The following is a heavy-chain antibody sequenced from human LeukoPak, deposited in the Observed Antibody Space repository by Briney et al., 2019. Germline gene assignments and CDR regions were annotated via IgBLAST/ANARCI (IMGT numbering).Heavy chain of an antibody. D-gene: IGHD5-18*01. Sequence: SGPTLVNPTQTLTLTCTFSGFSLSTGGVRVSWNRQPPGKALEWLARIDWDDDKFYNTSLKTRLTIPKDTSKNQVVLTMTNMDPVDTATYYCARDLSGYPFDYWGQGTLVTVSS. CDR3: ARDLSGYPFDY. J-gene: IGHJ4*02. CDR1: GFSLSTGGVR. V-gene: IGHV2-70*04. CDR2: IDWDDDK.